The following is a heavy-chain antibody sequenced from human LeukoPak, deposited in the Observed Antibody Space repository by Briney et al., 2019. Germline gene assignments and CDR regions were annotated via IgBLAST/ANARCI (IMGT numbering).Heavy chain of an antibody. D-gene: IGHD2-15*01. CDR3: ARDPNCSGGSCYFDYYYYYMDV. V-gene: IGHV4-39*07. CDR2: IYHSGST. J-gene: IGHJ6*03. Sequence: SETLSLTCTVSGGSISSNNYYWGWVRQPPGKGLEWIGSIYHSGSTYYNPSLKSRVTISVDTSKNQFSLKLSSVTAADTAVYYCARDPNCSGGSCYFDYYYYYMDVWGKGTTVTVSS. CDR1: GGSISSNNYY.